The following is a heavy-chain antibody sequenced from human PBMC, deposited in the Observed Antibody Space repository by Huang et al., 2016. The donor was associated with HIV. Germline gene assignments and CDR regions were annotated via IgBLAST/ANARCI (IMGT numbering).Heavy chain of an antibody. V-gene: IGHV4-39*01. CDR1: GVSISNSRYY. J-gene: IGHJ6*02. D-gene: IGHD2-21*02. CDR3: SRQDEKGYCAGDCSNHYYFGLDV. CDR2: IYYSGST. Sequence: QLQLQESGPGLVKPSETLSLTCTVSGVSISNSRYYWGWIRQPPGKGLEYIGIIYYSGSTYYNPSLKSRITMSIDSSKNQFSLKLNSATAADTAGYYCSRQDEKGYCAGDCSNHYYFGLDVWGHGTTVTVS.